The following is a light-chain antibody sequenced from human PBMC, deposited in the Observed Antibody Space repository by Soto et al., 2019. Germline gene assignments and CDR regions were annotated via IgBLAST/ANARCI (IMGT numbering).Light chain of an antibody. Sequence: EIVMTQSPATLSVSPGEAATLSCRASQSVSIHLAWYQQRPGQSPRLLIYAASTRATGIPARFSGSASGTEFTLPINGLESEDFAVYWCQQYNNWPPAFGQGTKVDI. CDR2: AAS. CDR3: QQYNNWPPA. CDR1: QSVSIH. J-gene: IGKJ1*01. V-gene: IGKV3-15*01.